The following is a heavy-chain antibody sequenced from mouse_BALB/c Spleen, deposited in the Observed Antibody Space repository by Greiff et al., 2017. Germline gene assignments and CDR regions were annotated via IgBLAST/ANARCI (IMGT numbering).Heavy chain of an antibody. J-gene: IGHJ2*01. D-gene: IGHD2-3*01. CDR2: ISSGGST. CDR3: ARGLYAEALGY. Sequence: DVQLVESGGGLVKPGGSLKLSCAASGFTFSSYAMSWVRQTPEKRLEWVASISSGGSTYYPDSVKGRFTISRDNARNILYLQMSSLRSEDTAMYYCARGLYAEALGYWGQGTTLTVSS. V-gene: IGHV5-6-5*01. CDR1: GFTFSSYA.